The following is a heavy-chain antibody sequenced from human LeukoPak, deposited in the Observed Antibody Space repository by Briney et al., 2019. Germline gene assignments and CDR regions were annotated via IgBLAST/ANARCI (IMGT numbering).Heavy chain of an antibody. Sequence: SETLSLTCTVSGGSISSYYWSWIRQPPGKGLEWIGYIYYSGSTNYNPSLKSRVTISVDTSKNQFSLKLSSVIAADTAVYYCARDRYYDSSGHPDYYYGMDVWGQGTTVTVSS. D-gene: IGHD3-22*01. CDR1: GGSISSYY. V-gene: IGHV4-59*01. CDR2: IYYSGST. CDR3: ARDRYYDSSGHPDYYYGMDV. J-gene: IGHJ6*02.